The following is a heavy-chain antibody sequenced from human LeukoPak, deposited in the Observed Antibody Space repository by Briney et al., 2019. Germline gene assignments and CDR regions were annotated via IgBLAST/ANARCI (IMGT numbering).Heavy chain of an antibody. D-gene: IGHD3-3*01. CDR3: ARVHYDFWSGHYIPYYYYGMDV. V-gene: IGHV4-34*01. CDR1: GGSFSGYY. CDR2: INHSGST. Sequence: SETLSLTCAVYGGSFSGYYWSWIRQPPGKGLEWTGEINHSGSTNYNPSLKSRVTISVDTSKNQFSLKLSSVTAADTAVYYCARVHYDFWSGHYIPYYYYGMDVWGQGTTVTVSS. J-gene: IGHJ6*02.